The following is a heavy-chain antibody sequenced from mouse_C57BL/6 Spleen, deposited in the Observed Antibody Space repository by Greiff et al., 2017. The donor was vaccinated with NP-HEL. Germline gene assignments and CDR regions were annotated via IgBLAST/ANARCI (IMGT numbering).Heavy chain of an antibody. J-gene: IGHJ2*01. CDR3: ARYRGLFDY. CDR1: GFTFTDYY. Sequence: EVQLVESGGGLVQPGGSLSLSCAASGFTFTDYYMSWVRQPPGKALEWLGFIRNKANGYTTEYSASVKGRFTISRDNSQSILYLQMNALRAEDSATYYCARYRGLFDYWGQGTTLTVSS. V-gene: IGHV7-3*01. CDR2: IRNKANGYTT.